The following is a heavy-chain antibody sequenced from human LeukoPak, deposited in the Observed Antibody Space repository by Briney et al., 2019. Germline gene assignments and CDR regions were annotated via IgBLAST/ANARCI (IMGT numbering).Heavy chain of an antibody. J-gene: IGHJ4*02. CDR2: IYSGGST. CDR1: GFTVSSNY. V-gene: IGHV3-66*01. Sequence: GGSLRLSCAVSGFTVSSNYMSWVRQAPGKGLEWVSVIYSGGSTYYADSVKGRFTISRDDSKNTLYLQMNSLRAEDTAVYYCARGTVTTPVDYWGQGTLVTVSS. D-gene: IGHD4-17*01. CDR3: ARGTVTTPVDY.